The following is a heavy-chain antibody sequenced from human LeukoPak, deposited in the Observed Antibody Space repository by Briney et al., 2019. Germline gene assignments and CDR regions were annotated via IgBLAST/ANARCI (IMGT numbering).Heavy chain of an antibody. CDR3: ARPERGYSNYVFY. CDR2: IYPGDSDT. CDR1: GYIFTSYW. Sequence: GASLQISCKGSGYIFTSYWIGWVRQLPGKGLEWMGIIYPGDSDTRYSPSFQGQVTISADKSISTAYLQWSSLKASDTAMYYCARPERGYSNYVFYWGQGTLVTVSS. D-gene: IGHD4-11*01. V-gene: IGHV5-51*01. J-gene: IGHJ4*02.